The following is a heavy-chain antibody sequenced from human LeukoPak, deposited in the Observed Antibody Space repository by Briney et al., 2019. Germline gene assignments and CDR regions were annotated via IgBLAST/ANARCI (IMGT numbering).Heavy chain of an antibody. CDR1: GYTFTSYG. J-gene: IGHJ5*02. CDR2: ISTDNGDT. V-gene: IGHV1-18*01. CDR3: AREYFCRGLTCDDCFDP. D-gene: IGHD3-3*01. Sequence: VASVKVSCKASGYTFTSYGISWVRQAPGQGLQWMGWISTDNGDTNFAQKLQGRVTMPTDTSASTVYMELRSLRADDTAVYYCAREYFCRGLTCDDCFDPWGQGTLVTVSS.